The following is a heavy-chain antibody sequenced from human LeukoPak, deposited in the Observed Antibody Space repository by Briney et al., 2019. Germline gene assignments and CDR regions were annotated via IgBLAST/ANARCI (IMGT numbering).Heavy chain of an antibody. CDR3: ARDGSYGSTRGYYYYMDV. Sequence: PGGSLRLSCAASGFTFSSYDMHWVRQATGKGLEWVSAIGTAGDTHYPGSVKGRFTISRDNAKSSLYLQMNSLRAEDTALYHCARDGSYGSTRGYYYYMDVWGKGTTVTISS. CDR2: IGTAGDT. V-gene: IGHV3-13*01. J-gene: IGHJ6*03. D-gene: IGHD5-18*01. CDR1: GFTFSSYD.